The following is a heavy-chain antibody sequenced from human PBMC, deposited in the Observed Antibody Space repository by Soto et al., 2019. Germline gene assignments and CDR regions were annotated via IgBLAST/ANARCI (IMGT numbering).Heavy chain of an antibody. V-gene: IGHV6-1*01. D-gene: IGHD2-2*01. CDR3: SRGPGRIPAGGGMEV. CDR1: GASVSSNSAA. J-gene: IGHJ6*02. CDR2: TYYRSKWYN. Sequence: SQTISLTCAISGASVSSNSAAWNWIRQSPSRGLEWLGRTYYRSKWYNDYAVSVKSRITINPDTSKNQFSLQLNSVTPEDTAVYCCSRGPGRIPAGGGMEVVGQGATVTASS.